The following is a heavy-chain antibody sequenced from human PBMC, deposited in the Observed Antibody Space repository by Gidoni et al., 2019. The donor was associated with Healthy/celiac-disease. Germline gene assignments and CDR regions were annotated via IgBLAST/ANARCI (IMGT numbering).Heavy chain of an antibody. CDR1: GFTFSSYG. CDR2: ISYDGSNK. CDR3: AKEMAQGMDV. D-gene: IGHD2-8*01. V-gene: IGHV3-30*18. Sequence: QVQLVEFGGGVVQPGRSLRLSCAASGFTFSSYGMHWVRQAPGKGLEWVAVISYDGSNKYYADSVKGRFTISRDNSKNTLYLQMNSLRAEDTAVYYCAKEMAQGMDVWGQGTTVTVSS. J-gene: IGHJ6*02.